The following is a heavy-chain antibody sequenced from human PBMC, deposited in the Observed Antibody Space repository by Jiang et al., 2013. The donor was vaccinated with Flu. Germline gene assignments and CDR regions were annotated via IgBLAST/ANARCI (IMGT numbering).Heavy chain of an antibody. Sequence: TLSVTCTVSGGSITSYYWTWIRQPPGKGLEWVGYIYYSGNTNYNPSLKSRVTISADTSKNQFSLKLSSVTAADTAVYYCARSYCGGDCRRVMNPPWYFDLWGRGTMVTVSS. CDR2: IYYSGNT. CDR1: GGSITSYY. V-gene: IGHV4-59*01. D-gene: IGHD2-21*02. J-gene: IGHJ2*01. CDR3: ARSYCGGDCRRVMNPPWYFDL.